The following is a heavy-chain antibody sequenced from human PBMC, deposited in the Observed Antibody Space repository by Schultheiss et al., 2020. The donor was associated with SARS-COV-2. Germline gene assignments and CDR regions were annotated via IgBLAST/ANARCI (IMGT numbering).Heavy chain of an antibody. J-gene: IGHJ6*03. CDR1: GFTFSSYG. Sequence: GGSLRLSCAASGFTFSSYGMHWVRQAPGKGLEWVAVIWYDGSNKYYADSVKGRFTISRDNSKNTLYLQMNSLRAEDTAVYYCARDWGGIFGVNYYMDVWGKGTTVTVSS. V-gene: IGHV3-33*01. D-gene: IGHD3-3*01. CDR2: IWYDGSNK. CDR3: ARDWGGIFGVNYYMDV.